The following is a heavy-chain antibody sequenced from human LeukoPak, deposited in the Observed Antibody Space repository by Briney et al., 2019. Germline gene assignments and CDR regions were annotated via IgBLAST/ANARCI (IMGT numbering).Heavy chain of an antibody. Sequence: PSQTLSLTCTVSGGSISSGGYYWSWLRQHPGTGLEWIGYIYYSGSTYYNPSLKSRVTISVDTSKNQFSLKLSSVTAADTAVYYCARALHSSSWPYFDYWGQGTLVTVSS. CDR1: GGSISSGGYY. CDR2: IYYSGST. J-gene: IGHJ4*02. CDR3: ARALHSSSWPYFDY. D-gene: IGHD6-13*01. V-gene: IGHV4-31*03.